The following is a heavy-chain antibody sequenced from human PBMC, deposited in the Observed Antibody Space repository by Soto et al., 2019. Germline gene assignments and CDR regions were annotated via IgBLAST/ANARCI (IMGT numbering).Heavy chain of an antibody. V-gene: IGHV4-59*01. CDR3: ARDRAVAGLRDV. D-gene: IGHD6-19*01. Sequence: SETLSLTCTVSGGSISSSYWSWIRQPPGKGLEWLAYIYDDGSANYNPSLKSRATISLDMSKNQFSLKLTSVTAADTAVYYCARDRAVAGLRDVWGQGTTVTV. J-gene: IGHJ6*02. CDR2: IYDDGSA. CDR1: GGSISSSY.